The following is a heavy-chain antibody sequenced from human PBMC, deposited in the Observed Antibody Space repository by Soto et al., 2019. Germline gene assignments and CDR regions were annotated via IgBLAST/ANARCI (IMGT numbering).Heavy chain of an antibody. Sequence: QVQLQQWGAGLLKPSETLSLTCAVYGGSFSGYSWSWVRQTPGKGLEWIGEITHSGSTNYSPSLKSRVTISIDTSKNQFSRRINSVTAAETGVYYCARVDDYWGQGTLVTVSS. V-gene: IGHV4-34*01. J-gene: IGHJ4*02. CDR3: ARVDDY. CDR2: ITHSGST. CDR1: GGSFSGYS.